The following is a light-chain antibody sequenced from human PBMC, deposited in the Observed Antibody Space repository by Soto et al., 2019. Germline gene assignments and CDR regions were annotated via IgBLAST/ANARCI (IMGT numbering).Light chain of an antibody. CDR3: RSYTTSSTRV. V-gene: IGLV2-14*03. CDR2: EVR. J-gene: IGLJ1*01. CDR1: SSDVGAYDF. Sequence: QSALTQPASVSGSPGQSITISCTGTSSDVGAYDFVSWYQQHPDKAPKLMIYEVRNRPSGVSNRFSGSKSVNTATLTISGLQAEDEADYYCRSYTTSSTRVFGTGTKVTVL.